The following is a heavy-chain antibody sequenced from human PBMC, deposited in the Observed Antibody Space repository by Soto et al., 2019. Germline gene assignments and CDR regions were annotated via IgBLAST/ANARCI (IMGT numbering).Heavy chain of an antibody. J-gene: IGHJ6*02. V-gene: IGHV1-69*13. CDR1: GGTFSSYA. D-gene: IGHD3-3*01. CDR2: IIPILGTA. CDR3: ARGLTIFGVVIIPVGYYYYGMDV. Sequence: SVKVSCKASGGTFSSYAISWVRQAPGQGLEWMGGIIPILGTANYAQKFQGRVTITADESTSTAYMELSSLRSEDTAVYYCARGLTIFGVVIIPVGYYYYGMDVWGQGTTVTVSS.